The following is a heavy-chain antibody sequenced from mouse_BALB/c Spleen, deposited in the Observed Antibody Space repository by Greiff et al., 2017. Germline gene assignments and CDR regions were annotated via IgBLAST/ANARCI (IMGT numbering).Heavy chain of an antibody. CDR1: GYTFTSYV. J-gene: IGHJ3*01. CDR3: ARGYYYGSSPWFAY. V-gene: IGHV1-14*01. Sequence: QLQESGPELVKPGASVKMSCKASGYTFTSYVMHWVKQKPGQGLEWIGYINPYNDGTKYNEKFKGKATLTSDKSSSTAYMELSSLTSEDSAVYYCARGYYYGSSPWFAYWGQGTLVTVSA. CDR2: INPYNDGT. D-gene: IGHD1-1*01.